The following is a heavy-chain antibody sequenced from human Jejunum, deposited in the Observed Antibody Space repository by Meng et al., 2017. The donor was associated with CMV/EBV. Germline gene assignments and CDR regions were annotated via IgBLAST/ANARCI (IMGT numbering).Heavy chain of an antibody. CDR2: IRSKRNGETT. CDR1: NSAW. CDR3: ARDRRGGGGVIRDAFDI. J-gene: IGHJ3*02. D-gene: IGHD3-16*02. V-gene: IGHV3-15*01. Sequence: NSAWMSWVRQGPGKGLEWVGLIRSKRNGETTKYATSVIGRFTISRDNSKNTLYLQVDSLRVEDTAVYYCARDRRGGGGVIRDAFDIWGQGTMVTVSS.